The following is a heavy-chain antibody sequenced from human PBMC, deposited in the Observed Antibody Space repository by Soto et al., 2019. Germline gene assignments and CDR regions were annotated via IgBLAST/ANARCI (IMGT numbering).Heavy chain of an antibody. J-gene: IGHJ2*01. CDR1: GFPFSSYA. V-gene: IGHV3-30*14. Sequence: GGSLRLSCAASGFPFSSYAMHWVRQAPGKGLEWVAVISYDGSTYYADSVKGRFTISRHNSKNTLYLQMNSLRAEDTAVYYCAAAPDYGDWYFDLWGRGTLVTVSS. D-gene: IGHD4-17*01. CDR2: ISYDGST. CDR3: AAAPDYGDWYFDL.